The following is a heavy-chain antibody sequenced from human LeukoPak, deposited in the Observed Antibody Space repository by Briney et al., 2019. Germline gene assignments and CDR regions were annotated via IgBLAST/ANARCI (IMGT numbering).Heavy chain of an antibody. D-gene: IGHD2-15*01. CDR2: ISPYNGNT. Sequence: GASVKVSCKASGYTFTSYGINWVRQAPGQGLEWMGWISPYNGNTKYAHKLQGRLTMATDTSTSTAYMDLRSLISDDTAVYYCARSPAVDAADTLDYWGQGTLVTVSS. CDR1: GYTFTSYG. J-gene: IGHJ4*02. V-gene: IGHV1-18*01. CDR3: ARSPAVDAADTLDY.